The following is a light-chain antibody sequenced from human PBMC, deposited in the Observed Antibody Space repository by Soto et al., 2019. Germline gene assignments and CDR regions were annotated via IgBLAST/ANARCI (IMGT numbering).Light chain of an antibody. CDR3: QQSETFPAT. Sequence: DIQMTQSPSSVSASVGDRVTITCRASQGIRSWLAWYQQRPGKAPKLLISAASSLQSAVPSRFSGSGSGTEFTLTISSLQPDDFATYYCQQSETFPATFGGGTKVEIK. V-gene: IGKV1D-12*01. CDR1: QGIRSW. CDR2: AAS. J-gene: IGKJ4*01.